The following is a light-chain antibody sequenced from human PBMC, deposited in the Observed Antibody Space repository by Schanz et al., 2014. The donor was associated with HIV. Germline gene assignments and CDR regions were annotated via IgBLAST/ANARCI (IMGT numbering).Light chain of an antibody. Sequence: QSALTQPASVSGSPGQSITISCTGASSDVGGYDYVSWYQQHPGKAPQLMIYDVSNRPSGVSNRFSGSRSGNTASLTISGLHAEDEADYYCGSFTTRNIWVFGGGTKLTVL. V-gene: IGLV2-14*03. CDR2: DVS. CDR3: GSFTTRNIWV. J-gene: IGLJ3*02. CDR1: SSDVGGYDY.